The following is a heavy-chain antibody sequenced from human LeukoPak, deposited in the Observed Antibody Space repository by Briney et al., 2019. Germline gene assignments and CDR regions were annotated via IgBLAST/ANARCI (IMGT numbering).Heavy chain of an antibody. V-gene: IGHV4-39*02. Sequence: SETLSLTCTVSGGSIRANNYYWGWIRQPPGKGLEWIGTIHDSGSTYYNPSLKSRVTISVDMSKNHFSLTLSSVTAADTAAYYCARGSVDCSSASCNTIYQYYGMDIWGQGTTVTVAS. J-gene: IGHJ6*02. CDR3: ARGSVDCSSASCNTIYQYYGMDI. D-gene: IGHD2-2*02. CDR2: IHDSGST. CDR1: GGSIRANNYY.